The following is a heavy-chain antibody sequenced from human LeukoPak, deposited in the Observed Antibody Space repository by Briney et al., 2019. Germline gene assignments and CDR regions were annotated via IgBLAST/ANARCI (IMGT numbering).Heavy chain of an antibody. CDR2: IYYSGST. V-gene: IGHV4-30-4*08. J-gene: IGHJ4*02. CDR1: GGSISSGDYY. Sequence: SETLSLTCTVSGGSISSGDYYWSWIRQPPGKGLEWIGYIYYSGSTYYNPSLKSRVTISVDTSKNQFSLKLSPVTAADTAVYYCARVAAVAGEVPYFDYWGQGTLVTVSS. CDR3: ARVAAVAGEVPYFDY. D-gene: IGHD6-19*01.